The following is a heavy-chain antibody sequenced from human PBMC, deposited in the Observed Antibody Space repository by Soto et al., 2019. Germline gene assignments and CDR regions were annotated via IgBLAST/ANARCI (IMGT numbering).Heavy chain of an antibody. CDR1: GGSFSGYY. CDR3: ARRNVLRYFDTDLYYYYYYMDV. CDR2: INHSGST. V-gene: IGHV4-34*01. D-gene: IGHD3-9*01. J-gene: IGHJ6*03. Sequence: SETLSLTCAVYGGSFSGYYWSWIRQPPGKGLEWIGEINHSGSTNYNPSLKSRVTISVDTSKNQLSLKLSSVTAADTAVYYCARRNVLRYFDTDLYYYYYYMDVWGKGTTVTVS.